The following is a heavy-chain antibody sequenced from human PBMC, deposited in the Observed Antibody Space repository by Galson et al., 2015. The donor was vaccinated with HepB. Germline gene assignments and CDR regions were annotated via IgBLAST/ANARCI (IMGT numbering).Heavy chain of an antibody. CDR1: GFTFSSYW. V-gene: IGHV3-74*01. CDR2: INSDGSST. J-gene: IGHJ3*02. Sequence: SLRLSCAASGFTFSSYWMHWVRQAPGKGLVWVSRINSDGSSTSYADSVKGRFTISRDNAKNTLYLQMNSLRAEDTAVYYCARDPTFYDFWSGYYQVAFDIWGQGTMVTVSS. CDR3: ARDPTFYDFWSGYYQVAFDI. D-gene: IGHD3-3*01.